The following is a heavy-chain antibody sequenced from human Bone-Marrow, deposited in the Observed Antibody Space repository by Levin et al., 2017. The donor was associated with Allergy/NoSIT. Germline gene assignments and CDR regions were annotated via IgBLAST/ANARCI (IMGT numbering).Heavy chain of an antibody. CDR2: INAFNGNT. V-gene: IGHV1-18*01. J-gene: IGHJ6*03. Sequence: VASVKVSCKASGYTFTYYGFTWVRQAPGQGLEWLGWINAFNGNTNYAQKFQGRVTMTTDTSTTTAYMELRSLRPDDTAVYYCARTIRELELKYYYYFYYMDVWGKGTTVTVSS. CDR3: ARTIRELELKYYYYFYYMDV. D-gene: IGHD1-7*01. CDR1: GYTFTYYG.